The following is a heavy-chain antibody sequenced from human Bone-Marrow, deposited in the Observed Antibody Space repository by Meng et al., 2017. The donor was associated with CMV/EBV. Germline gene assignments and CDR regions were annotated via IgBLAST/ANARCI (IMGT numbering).Heavy chain of an antibody. J-gene: IGHJ4*02. CDR1: GYTVTSYG. CDR3: ARGTVTSIDY. D-gene: IGHD4-17*01. Sequence: KVSCKACGYTVTSYGISWVRQAPGQGVGWMGWISAYHGNTNYAQKLQGRVTMTTDTSTSTAYMELRSLRSDDTAVYYCARGTVTSIDYWGQGTLVTVSS. CDR2: ISAYHGNT. V-gene: IGHV1-18*01.